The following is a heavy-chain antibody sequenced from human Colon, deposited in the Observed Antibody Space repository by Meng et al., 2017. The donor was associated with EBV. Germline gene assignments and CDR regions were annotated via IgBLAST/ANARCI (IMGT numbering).Heavy chain of an antibody. V-gene: IGHV4-4*02. J-gene: IGHJ4*02. CDR3: VRVMRYQLLRFFDY. CDR2: IYHGGSP. Sequence: QVQLQESGPELVKPSGTLSLTCAVSGDSVRSVTWWTWVRQPPGKGLEWIGEIYHGGSPNYNPSLESRVTISVDKSKNQFSLDLTSVTAADTAVYFCVRVMRYQLLRFFDYWGQGILVTVSS. CDR1: GDSVRSVTW. D-gene: IGHD2-2*01.